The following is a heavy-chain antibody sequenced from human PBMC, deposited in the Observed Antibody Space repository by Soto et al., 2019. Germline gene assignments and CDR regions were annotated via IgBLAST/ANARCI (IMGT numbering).Heavy chain of an antibody. CDR1: GFRFGSDW. Sequence: DVQLTESGGGLVQPGGSLRLSCGASGFRFGSDWMAWVRQAPGKGLEWVANIRKAGSQEHYADSVRGRFSVSRDNAKDSLYLQMKSLRLEDTAVYYCTRDANYRDDSAYYDVFDIWGQGTMVTVSS. J-gene: IGHJ3*02. V-gene: IGHV3-7*05. D-gene: IGHD3-16*01. CDR3: TRDANYRDDSAYYDVFDI. CDR2: IRKAGSQE.